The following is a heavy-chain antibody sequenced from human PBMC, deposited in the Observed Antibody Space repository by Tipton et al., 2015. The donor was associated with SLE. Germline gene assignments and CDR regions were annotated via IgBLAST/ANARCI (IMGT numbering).Heavy chain of an antibody. CDR2: INHSGST. CDR1: GGSFSGYY. Sequence: LRLSCAVYGGSFSGYYWSWIRQPPGKGLEWIGEINHSGSTNYNPSLKSRVTISVDTSKNQFSLKLRSVTAADTAVYYCARDHWALVATTYYFDYWGQGMLVTVSS. V-gene: IGHV4-34*01. D-gene: IGHD5-12*01. J-gene: IGHJ4*02. CDR3: ARDHWALVATTYYFDY.